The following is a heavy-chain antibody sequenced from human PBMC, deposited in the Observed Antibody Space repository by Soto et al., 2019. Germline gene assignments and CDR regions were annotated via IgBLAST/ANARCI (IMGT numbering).Heavy chain of an antibody. V-gene: IGHV3-74*01. Sequence: EVHLVESGGGLVQPGGSLRLSCAASGFTFSTYWMHWVRQAPGKGLVWVSLINADGTTTTYADSVKGRFTISRDNDKNTLYLQMNSLRAEDTAVYFCATVATHSYNWVDPWGQGTLVTISS. J-gene: IGHJ5*02. CDR3: ATVATHSYNWVDP. CDR1: GFTFSTYW. CDR2: INADGTTT. D-gene: IGHD3-3*02.